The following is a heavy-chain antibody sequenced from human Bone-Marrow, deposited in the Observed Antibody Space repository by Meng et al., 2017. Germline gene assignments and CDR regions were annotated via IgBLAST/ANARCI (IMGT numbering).Heavy chain of an antibody. J-gene: IGHJ6*02. Sequence: GESLKISCATSGFIFSNIEMSWVRQAPGKGLEWLAYVSTGGDIKYYANSVKGRFTISRDNAKNSLYLDLNTLRVEDTGVYYCTRVGPGYCSNYWGQGTTVTVSS. D-gene: IGHD2-2*01. CDR3: TRVGPGYCSNY. CDR1: GFIFSNIE. CDR2: VSTGGDIK. V-gene: IGHV3-48*03.